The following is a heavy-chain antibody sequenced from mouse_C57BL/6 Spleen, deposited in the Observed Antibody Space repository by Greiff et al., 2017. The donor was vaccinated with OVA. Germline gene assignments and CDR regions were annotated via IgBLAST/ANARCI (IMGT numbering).Heavy chain of an antibody. Sequence: QVHVKQSGAELVKPGASVKLSCKASGYTFTSYWMHWVKQRPGRGLEWIGRIDPNSGGTKYNEKFKSKATLTVDKPSSTAYMQLSSLTSEDSAVYYCAREGVITPVVADYWGQGTTLTVSS. J-gene: IGHJ2*01. CDR3: AREGVITPVVADY. CDR2: IDPNSGGT. V-gene: IGHV1-72*01. CDR1: GYTFTSYW. D-gene: IGHD1-1*01.